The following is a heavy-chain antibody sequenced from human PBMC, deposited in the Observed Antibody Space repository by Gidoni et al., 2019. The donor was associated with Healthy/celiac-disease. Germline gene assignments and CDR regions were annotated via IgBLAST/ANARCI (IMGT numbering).Heavy chain of an antibody. J-gene: IGHJ4*02. CDR3: AKEEYSSGWNQYYFDY. D-gene: IGHD6-19*01. Sequence: WVRQAPGKGLEWVAVISYDGSNKYYADSVKGRFTISRDNSKNTLYLQMNSLRAEDTAVYYCAKEEYSSGWNQYYFDYWGQGTLVTVSS. V-gene: IGHV3-30*18. CDR2: ISYDGSNK.